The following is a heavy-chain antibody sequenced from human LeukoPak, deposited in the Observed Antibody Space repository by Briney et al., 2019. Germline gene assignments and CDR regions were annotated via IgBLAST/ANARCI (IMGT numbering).Heavy chain of an antibody. V-gene: IGHV4-38-2*01. J-gene: IGHJ4*02. Sequence: SETLSLTCAVSGYSISSGYYWGWIRQPPGKGLEWIGSIYHRGSTYYNPSLKSRVTISVDTSKNQFSLKLSSVTAADTAVYYCARLRFGELLGWGQGTLVTVSS. D-gene: IGHD3-10*01. CDR1: GYSISSGYY. CDR2: IYHRGST. CDR3: ARLRFGELLG.